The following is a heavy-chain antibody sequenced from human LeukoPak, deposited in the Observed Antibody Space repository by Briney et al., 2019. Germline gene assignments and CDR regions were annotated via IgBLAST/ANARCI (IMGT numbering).Heavy chain of an antibody. CDR3: ARVGYDILTGYYSGYFDY. Sequence: SGGSLRLSCAASGFTFSSYEMNWVRQAPGKGLEWVSYISSSGSTIYYADSVKGRFTISRDNAKNLLYLQMNSLRAEDTAVYYCARVGYDILTGYYSGYFDYWGQGTLVTVSS. V-gene: IGHV3-48*03. J-gene: IGHJ4*02. CDR1: GFTFSSYE. CDR2: ISSSGSTI. D-gene: IGHD3-9*01.